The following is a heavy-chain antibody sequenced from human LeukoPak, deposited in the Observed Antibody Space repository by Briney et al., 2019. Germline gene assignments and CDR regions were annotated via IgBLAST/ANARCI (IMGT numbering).Heavy chain of an antibody. CDR2: IVVGSGNT. D-gene: IGHD6-19*01. CDR1: GFTFTSSA. CDR3: ATVPDSSGAHPMWDY. J-gene: IGHJ4*02. V-gene: IGHV1-58*01. Sequence: SVKVSCKASGFTFTSSAVQWVRQARGQRLEWIGWIVVGSGNTNYAQKFQERVTITRDMSTSTAYMELSSLRSEDTAVYYCATVPDSSGAHPMWDYWGQGTLVTVSS.